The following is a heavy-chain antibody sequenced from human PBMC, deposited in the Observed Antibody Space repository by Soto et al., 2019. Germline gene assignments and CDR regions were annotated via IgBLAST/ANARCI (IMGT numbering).Heavy chain of an antibody. Sequence: EVQLVESGGGLVKPGGSLRLSCAASGFTFSSYSMNWVRQAPGKGLEWVSSISSSSSYIYYADSVKGRFTISRDNAKNXLYXXXXSLXXXXXXXXXXXXXXXXQLGSYYYYYGMDV. CDR1: GFTFSSYS. D-gene: IGHD6-13*01. J-gene: IGHJ6*01. CDR2: ISSSSSYI. V-gene: IGHV3-21*01. CDR3: XXXXXXQLGSYYYYYGMDV.